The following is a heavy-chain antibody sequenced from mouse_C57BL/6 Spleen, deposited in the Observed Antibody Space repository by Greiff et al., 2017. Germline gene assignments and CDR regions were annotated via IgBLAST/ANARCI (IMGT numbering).Heavy chain of an antibody. CDR3: ALYGSSYFDY. J-gene: IGHJ2*01. CDR1: GFTFSDYG. D-gene: IGHD1-1*01. V-gene: IGHV5-17*01. CDR2: ISSGSSTI. Sequence: EVKLVESGGGLVKPGGSLKLSCAASGFTFSDYGMHWVRQAPEKGLEWVAYISSGSSTIYYADTVKGRFTISRDNAKNTLFLQMTSLRSEDTAMYYCALYGSSYFDYWGQGTTLTVSS.